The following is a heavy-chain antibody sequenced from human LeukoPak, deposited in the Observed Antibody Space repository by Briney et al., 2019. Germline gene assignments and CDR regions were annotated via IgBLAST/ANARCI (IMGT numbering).Heavy chain of an antibody. CDR2: ISSSGSTI. V-gene: IGHV3-11*01. D-gene: IGHD2-15*01. Sequence: LSLTCAVYGGSFSDYYMSWIRQAPGKGLEWVSYISSSGSTIYYADSVKGRFTISRDNAKNSLYLQMNSLRAEDTAVYYCARDRILHGMDVWGQGTTVTVSS. J-gene: IGHJ6*02. CDR3: ARDRILHGMDV. CDR1: GGSFSDYY.